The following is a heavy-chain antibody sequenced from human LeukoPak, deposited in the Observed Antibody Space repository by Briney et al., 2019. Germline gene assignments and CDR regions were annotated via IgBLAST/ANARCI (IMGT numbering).Heavy chain of an antibody. CDR1: GFTFSSYA. D-gene: IGHD2-15*01. CDR3: ARGRGGSSLYYFDY. Sequence: PGGSLRLSCAASGFTFSSYAMSWVRQAPGKGLEWVSAISSSGSTIYYADSVKGRFTISRDNAKNSLFLQMNSLRAEDTAVYYCARGRGGSSLYYFDYWGQGTLVTVSS. V-gene: IGHV3-23*01. CDR2: ISSSGSTI. J-gene: IGHJ4*02.